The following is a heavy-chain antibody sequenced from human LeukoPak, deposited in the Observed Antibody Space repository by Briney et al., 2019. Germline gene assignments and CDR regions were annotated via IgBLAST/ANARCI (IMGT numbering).Heavy chain of an antibody. Sequence: SETLSLTCTVSGGSISSGYYWGWIRQPPGKGLEWIGSIYHSGSTYYNPSLKSRVTISVDTSKNQFSLKLSSVTAADTAVYYCAVTSGSYHYYYYMDVWGKGTTVTVSS. CDR2: IYHSGST. CDR3: AVTSGSYHYYYYMDV. D-gene: IGHD1-26*01. CDR1: GGSISSGYY. J-gene: IGHJ6*03. V-gene: IGHV4-38-2*02.